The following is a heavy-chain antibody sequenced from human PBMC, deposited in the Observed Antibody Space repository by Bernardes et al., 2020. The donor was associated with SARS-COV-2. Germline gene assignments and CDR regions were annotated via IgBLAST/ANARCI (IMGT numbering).Heavy chain of an antibody. CDR3: AREIVVLPVGTRRTYGLDL. J-gene: IGHJ6*02. Sequence: GGSLRLSCSASGFYFSSFCLHWVRQAPGKGLEWVALIWYDGNNKYYAESVKGRFTISRDNSKNTLYLQMNSLRADDTAVYYCAREIVVLPVGTRRTYGLDLWGQGTTVTVS. V-gene: IGHV3-33*01. D-gene: IGHD2-2*01. CDR2: IWYDGNNK. CDR1: GFYFSSFC.